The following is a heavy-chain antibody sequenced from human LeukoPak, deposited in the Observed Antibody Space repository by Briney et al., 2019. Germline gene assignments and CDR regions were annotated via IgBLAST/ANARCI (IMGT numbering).Heavy chain of an antibody. D-gene: IGHD3-16*01. CDR1: GFTVSSNY. CDR2: IYSGGST. V-gene: IGHV3-66*01. Sequence: PGGSLRLSCAASGFTVSSNYMSWVRQAPGKGLEWVSVIYSGGSTYYADSVKGRFTISRDNSKNTLYLQMNSLRAEDTAVYYCARGVGEGGYYYYYGMDVWGQGTTVTVSS. CDR3: ARGVGEGGYYYYYGMDV. J-gene: IGHJ6*02.